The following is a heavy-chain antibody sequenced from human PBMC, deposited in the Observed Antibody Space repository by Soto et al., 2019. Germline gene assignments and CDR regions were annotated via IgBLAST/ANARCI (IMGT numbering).Heavy chain of an antibody. CDR2: IYWDDDK. V-gene: IGHV2-5*02. CDR1: GFSLSTSGVG. CDR3: AHRIAVAATRAFDI. D-gene: IGHD6-19*01. J-gene: IGHJ3*02. Sequence: QITLKESGPTLVKPTQTLTLTCTFSGFSLSTSGVGVGWIRQPPGKALEWLALIYWDDDKRYSPSLKSRLTITKDTHKNQVVLTTTNMDPVDTATYYCAHRIAVAATRAFDIWGQGTMVTVSS.